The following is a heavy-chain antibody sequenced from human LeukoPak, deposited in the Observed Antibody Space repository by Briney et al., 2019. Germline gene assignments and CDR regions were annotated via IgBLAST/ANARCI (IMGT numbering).Heavy chain of an antibody. CDR2: ISAYNGNT. V-gene: IGHV1-18*01. CDR3: ARDGYSSGWYPPMGFDP. J-gene: IGHJ5*02. CDR1: GYTFTSYG. Sequence: ASVKVSCKASGYTFTSYGISWVRQAPGQGLEWMGWISAYNGNTNYAQKLQGRVTMTTDTSTSTAHMELRSLRSDDTAVYYCARDGYSSGWYPPMGFDPWGQGTLVTVSS. D-gene: IGHD6-19*01.